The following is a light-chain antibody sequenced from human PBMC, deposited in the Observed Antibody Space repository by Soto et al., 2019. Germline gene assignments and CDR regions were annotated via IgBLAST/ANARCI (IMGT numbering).Light chain of an antibody. J-gene: IGLJ3*02. CDR1: MSNIGAGFK. CDR2: GNG. CDR3: QSYDSSLSGWV. V-gene: IGLV1-40*01. Sequence: QSVLTQSPSVSGAPGQSVTISCSGSMSNIGAGFKVHWYQQLPGTAPKLVIYGNGNRPSGVPDRFSGSKSGTSASLVIFGLQAEDEADYYCQSYDSSLSGWVFGGGTKLTVL.